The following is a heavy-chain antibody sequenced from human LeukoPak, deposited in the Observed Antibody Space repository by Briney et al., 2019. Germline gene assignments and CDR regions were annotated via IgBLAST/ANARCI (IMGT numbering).Heavy chain of an antibody. Sequence: GASVKVSCKASGYTFTGYYMHWVRQAPGQGLEWMGWINPNSGGTNYAQEFQGRVTMTRDTSISTAYMELSRLRSDDTAVYYCARGAYDFWSGYHYYYYYGMDVWAKGPRSPSP. CDR3: ARGAYDFWSGYHYYYYYGMDV. V-gene: IGHV1-2*02. D-gene: IGHD3-3*01. CDR2: INPNSGGT. J-gene: IGHJ6*02. CDR1: GYTFTGYY.